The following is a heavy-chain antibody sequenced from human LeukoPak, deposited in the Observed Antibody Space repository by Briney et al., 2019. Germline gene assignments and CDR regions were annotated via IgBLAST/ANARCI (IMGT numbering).Heavy chain of an antibody. CDR2: INPSGGTT. CDR1: GYTFTSSY. J-gene: IGHJ3*02. V-gene: IGHV1-46*01. D-gene: IGHD2-8*01. CDR3: ARQIGGQYEDGFDI. Sequence: ASVKVSCKASGYTFTSSYMHWVRQAPGQGLEWVGIINPSGGTTIYAQKFQGRVTMTRDTSTSTVYMELRRLRSEDTAVYYCARQIGGQYEDGFDIWGQGTMVTVSS.